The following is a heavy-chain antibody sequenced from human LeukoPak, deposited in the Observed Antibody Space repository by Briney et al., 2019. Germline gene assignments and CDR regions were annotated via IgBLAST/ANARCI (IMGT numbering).Heavy chain of an antibody. CDR1: GYILANYG. CDR2: ISAYNGNT. J-gene: IGHJ4*02. CDR3: ARDVDTAMVTGPDDY. V-gene: IGHV1-18*01. Sequence: GASVKVSCKPSGYILANYGLSWVRQAPGQGLEWMGWISAYNGNTNYAQKLQGRVTMTRDTSTSTVYMELSSLRSEDTAVYYCARDVDTAMVTGPDDYWGQGTLVTVSS. D-gene: IGHD5-18*01.